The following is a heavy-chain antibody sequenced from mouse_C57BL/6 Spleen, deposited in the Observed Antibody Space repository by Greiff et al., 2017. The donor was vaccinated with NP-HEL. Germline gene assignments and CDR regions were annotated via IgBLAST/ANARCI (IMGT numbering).Heavy chain of an antibody. V-gene: IGHV1-69*01. D-gene: IGHD1-1*01. CDR2: IDPSDSYT. Sequence: QVQLQQPGAELVMPGASVKLSCKASGYTFTSYWMHWVKQRPGQGLEWIGEIDPSDSYTNYNQKFKGKATLTVDTSSSTAYMQLSSLTSEDSAVYYCARGVYGGYFDVWGTGTTVTVSS. J-gene: IGHJ1*03. CDR1: GYTFTSYW. CDR3: ARGVYGGYFDV.